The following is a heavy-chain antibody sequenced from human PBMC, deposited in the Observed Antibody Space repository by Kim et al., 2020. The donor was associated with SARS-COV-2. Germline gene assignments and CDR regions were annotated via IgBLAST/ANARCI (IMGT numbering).Heavy chain of an antibody. D-gene: IGHD6-19*01. J-gene: IGHJ1*01. CDR1: GFTFNDYA. Sequence: GGSLRLSCEASGFTFNDYAMHWVRQAPGKGLEWVSHISADGRNTYYADFVKGRFTISRDDSKNSLYLQLNSLGTEDTALYYCAKDLGWLAHHCLSDWGQG. CDR3: AKDLGWLAHHCLSD. V-gene: IGHV3-43*02. CDR2: ISADGRNT.